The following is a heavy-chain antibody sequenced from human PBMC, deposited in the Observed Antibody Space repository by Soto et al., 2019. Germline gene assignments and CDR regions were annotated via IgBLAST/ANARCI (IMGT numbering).Heavy chain of an antibody. CDR2: ISSSSNII. J-gene: IGHJ4*02. D-gene: IGHD4-17*01. Sequence: PGGSLRLSCAASGFTFSDYYMTWIRQAPGKGLEWVSYISSSSNIIYYADSVKGRFTISRDNAKNSLYLQMNTLRAEDTAVYYCAGVPDYGEGLGYWGQGTQVTVSS. CDR3: AGVPDYGEGLGY. CDR1: GFTFSDYY. V-gene: IGHV3-11*01.